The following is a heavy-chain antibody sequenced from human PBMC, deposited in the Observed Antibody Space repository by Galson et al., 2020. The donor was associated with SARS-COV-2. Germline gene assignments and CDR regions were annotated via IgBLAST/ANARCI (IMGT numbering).Heavy chain of an antibody. CDR3: ARDSANSYGRAFDL. CDR2: IYSGGIT. D-gene: IGHD5-18*01. CDR1: GFIVTRNH. Sequence: GESLKISCAASGFIVTRNHMSWVRQAPGKGLEWVSVIYSGGITLYADSVKGRFTISRDNSKNTLYLQMNNLRAEDTAIYYCARDSANSYGRAFDLWGQGTLVTVAS. J-gene: IGHJ4*02. V-gene: IGHV3-66*01.